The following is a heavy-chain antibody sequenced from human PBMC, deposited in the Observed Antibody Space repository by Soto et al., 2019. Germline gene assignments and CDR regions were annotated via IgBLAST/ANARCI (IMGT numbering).Heavy chain of an antibody. CDR3: AKELSSSWYFGALPP. CDR1: GFTFSTHA. Sequence: EVQLLESGGGLVQPGGSLRLSCVASGFTFSTHAMIWVRQAPGKGLEWVSIISGSGDDTYYADSVKGRFTISKDKSKNTLSLQMRSLRGEDTAIYYCAKELSSSWYFGALPPGGQGTLVTVSS. CDR2: ISGSGDDT. J-gene: IGHJ4*02. D-gene: IGHD6-13*01. V-gene: IGHV3-23*01.